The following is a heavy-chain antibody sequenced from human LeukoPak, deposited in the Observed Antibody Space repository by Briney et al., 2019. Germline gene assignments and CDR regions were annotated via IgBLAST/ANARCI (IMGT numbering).Heavy chain of an antibody. J-gene: IGHJ4*02. CDR3: AGTYYYDSSGYRY. V-gene: IGHV4-34*01. CDR1: GGSFSGYY. Sequence: PSETLSLTCAVYGGSFSGYYWSWIRQPPGEGLEWIGEINHSGSTNYNPSLKSRVTISVDTSKNQFSLKLSSVTAADTAVYYCAGTYYYDSSGYRYWGQGTLVTVSS. CDR2: INHSGST. D-gene: IGHD3-22*01.